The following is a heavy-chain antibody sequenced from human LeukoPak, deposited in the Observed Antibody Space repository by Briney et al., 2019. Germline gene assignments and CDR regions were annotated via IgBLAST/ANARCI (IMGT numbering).Heavy chain of an antibody. Sequence: PSETLSLICSVSVDSFSTHYWIGMRHPPGKGLEWIGYISSIGRTKYTPSLKSRVTITVDTSKKHFSLKMTSVTAADTAVYYCARDPTPVTKGFDVWGQGTMVTVSS. CDR1: VDSFSTHY. V-gene: IGHV4-59*11. J-gene: IGHJ3*01. CDR2: ISSIGRT. D-gene: IGHD4-17*01. CDR3: ARDPTPVTKGFDV.